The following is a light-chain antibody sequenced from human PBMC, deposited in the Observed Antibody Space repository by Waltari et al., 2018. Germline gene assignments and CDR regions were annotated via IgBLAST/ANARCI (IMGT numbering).Light chain of an antibody. V-gene: IGKV3-15*01. CDR1: QSIESR. CDR3: HQYSASHT. CDR2: DIS. Sequence: EIVMTQSPATLSVSPGERATLSCRASQSIESRLAWYQQKRGQAPRLLIYDISTRATGIPARFSGSGSGTEFTLTISSLQSEDSATYYCHQYSASHTFGQGTELEI. J-gene: IGKJ2*01.